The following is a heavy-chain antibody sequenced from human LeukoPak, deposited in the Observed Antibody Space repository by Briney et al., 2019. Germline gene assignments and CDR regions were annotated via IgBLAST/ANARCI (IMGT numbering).Heavy chain of an antibody. J-gene: IGHJ4*02. D-gene: IGHD3-22*01. Sequence: GGSLRLSCAASGFTFSSYAMSWVRQAPGKGLEWVGRIKSKTDGGTTDYAAPVKGRFTISRDDSKNTLYLQMNSLKTEDTAVYYCTTDRLRASYYDSSGPFDYWGQGTLVTVSS. CDR1: GFTFSSYA. CDR3: TTDRLRASYYDSSGPFDY. CDR2: IKSKTDGGTT. V-gene: IGHV3-15*01.